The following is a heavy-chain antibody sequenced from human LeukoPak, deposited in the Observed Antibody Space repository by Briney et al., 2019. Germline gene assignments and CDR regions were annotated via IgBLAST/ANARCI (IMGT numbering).Heavy chain of an antibody. J-gene: IGHJ4*02. Sequence: PSDTLSLTCTVSGGSISSGGYYWSWIRQHPGMGLEWIGYIYYSGSTYYNPSLKSRVTISVDTSKNQFSLKLSSVTAADTAVYYCARGGGYQKVFDYWGQGTLVTVSS. CDR3: ARGGGYQKVFDY. V-gene: IGHV4-31*03. CDR2: IYYSGST. D-gene: IGHD3-16*01. CDR1: GGSISSGGYY.